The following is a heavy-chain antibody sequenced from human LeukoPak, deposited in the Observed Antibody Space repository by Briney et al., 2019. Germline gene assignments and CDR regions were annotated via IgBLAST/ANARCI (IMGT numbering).Heavy chain of an antibody. D-gene: IGHD6-13*01. Sequence: ASVKVSCKASGGTFSSYAISWVRQAPGQGLEWMGRIIPILGIANYAQKFQGRVTITADKSTSTAYMELSSLRSEDTAVYYCARVAAAGTEQWFDPWGQRTLVTVSS. CDR2: IIPILGIA. CDR1: GGTFSSYA. V-gene: IGHV1-69*04. CDR3: ARVAAAGTEQWFDP. J-gene: IGHJ5*02.